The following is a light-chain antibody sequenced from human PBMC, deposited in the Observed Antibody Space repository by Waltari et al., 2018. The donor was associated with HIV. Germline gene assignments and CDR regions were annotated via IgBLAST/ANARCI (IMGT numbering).Light chain of an antibody. J-gene: IGLJ3*02. Sequence: QSVLTQPPSASGTPGQRVTISCPGRSSNIGSNTVNWYHHPPGTAPKLPISTNKQRPSGVPDRFSGSKSGTSASLAISGLQSEDEADYYGAAWDDSLNGWVFGGGTKLTVL. V-gene: IGLV1-44*01. CDR1: SSNIGSNT. CDR2: TNK. CDR3: AAWDDSLNGWV.